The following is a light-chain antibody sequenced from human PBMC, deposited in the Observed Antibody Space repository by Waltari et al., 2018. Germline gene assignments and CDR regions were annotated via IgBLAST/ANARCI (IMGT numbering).Light chain of an antibody. CDR1: QGISNS. Sequence: DIQMTQSPSSLSASVGDRVTITCRASQGISNSLAWYQQKPGKAPKLLLYAASRLESGVPSRFRGSGSGTDYTLTISSLQPEDFATYYCQQYYSTLSLTFGGGTKVEIK. J-gene: IGKJ4*01. CDR2: AAS. CDR3: QQYYSTLSLT. V-gene: IGKV1-NL1*01.